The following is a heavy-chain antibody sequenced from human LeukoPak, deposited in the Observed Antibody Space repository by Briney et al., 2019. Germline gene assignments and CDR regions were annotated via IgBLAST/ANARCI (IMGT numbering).Heavy chain of an antibody. J-gene: IGHJ4*02. D-gene: IGHD1-26*01. CDR3: ARSNQAYSGSYSVDY. CDR2: INPNSGGT. V-gene: IGHV1-2*02. CDR1: GYTFTSYG. Sequence: ASVKVSCKASGYTFTSYGISWVRQAPGQGLEWMGWINPNSGGTNYAQKFQGRVTMTRDTSISTAYMELSRLRSDDTAVYYCARSNQAYSGSYSVDYWGQGTLVTVSS.